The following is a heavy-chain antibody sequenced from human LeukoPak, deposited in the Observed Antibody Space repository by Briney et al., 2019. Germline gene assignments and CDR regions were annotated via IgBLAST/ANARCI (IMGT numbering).Heavy chain of an antibody. CDR1: ESSFSTYE. CDR2: IGSSGSTI. D-gene: IGHD5-18*01. J-gene: IGHJ4*02. V-gene: IGHV3-48*03. Sequence: QPGGSLSLSCVASESSFSTYEMNCVRHARGKGRDWGSYIGSSGSTIYYADSVWGGFTITRDTAKTSLYLQMNSLRVEDTAVYYCARARKTGGSGFNYGYDYWGQGTLVTVSS. CDR3: ARARKTGGSGFNYGYDY.